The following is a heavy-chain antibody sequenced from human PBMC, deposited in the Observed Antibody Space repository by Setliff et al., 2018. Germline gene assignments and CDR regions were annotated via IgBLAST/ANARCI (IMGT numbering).Heavy chain of an antibody. D-gene: IGHD6-6*01. CDR3: ARGSGTYASSSRVFHY. Sequence: ASVKVSCKASGYTFTTYTMNWVRQAPGQGLEWMGWINTNTGNPTYAQGFTGRFVFSLDTSVSTAYLPINSREAEDTAVYYCARGSGTYASSSRVFHYWGQGTLVTVSS. V-gene: IGHV7-4-1*02. CDR2: INTNTGNP. CDR1: GYTFTTYT. J-gene: IGHJ4*02.